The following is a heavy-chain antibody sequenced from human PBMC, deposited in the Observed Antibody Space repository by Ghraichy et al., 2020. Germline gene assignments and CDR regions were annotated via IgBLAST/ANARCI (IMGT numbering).Heavy chain of an antibody. V-gene: IGHV5-51*01. CDR2: IYPGDSDT. D-gene: IGHD3-10*01. J-gene: IGHJ4*02. Sequence: GESLNISCKGSGYSFTSYWIGWVRQMPGKGLEWMGIIYPGDSDTRYSPSFQGQVTISADKSISTAYLQWSSLKASDTAMYYCARDSGERNYYGSGSYPNVWGQGTLVTVSS. CDR3: ARDSGERNYYGSGSYPNV. CDR1: GYSFTSYW.